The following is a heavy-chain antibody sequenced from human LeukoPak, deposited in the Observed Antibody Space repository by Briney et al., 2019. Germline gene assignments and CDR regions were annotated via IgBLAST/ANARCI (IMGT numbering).Heavy chain of an antibody. CDR1: GFTFRSYW. CDR3: AKEKNLRYYFDY. J-gene: IGHJ4*02. D-gene: IGHD4-17*01. CDR2: ISGSGGST. Sequence: GGSLRLSCAASGFTFRSYWMRWVRQAPGKGLEWVSAISGSGGSTYYADSVKGRFTISRDNSKNTLYLQMNSLRAEDTAVYYCAKEKNLRYYFDYWGQGTLVTVSS. V-gene: IGHV3-23*01.